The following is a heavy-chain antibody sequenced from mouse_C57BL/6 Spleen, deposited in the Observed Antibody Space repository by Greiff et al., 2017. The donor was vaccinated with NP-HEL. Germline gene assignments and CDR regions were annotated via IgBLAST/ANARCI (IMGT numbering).Heavy chain of an antibody. CDR2: INCDGSST. Sequence: EVQLMESEGGLVQPGSSMKLSCTASGFTFSDYYMAWVRQVPEKGLEWVANINCDGSSTYYLASLKSRFIISSDNAKNILYLHMSSLKSADTATYYCAREGATVVLDYWGQGTTLTVSS. V-gene: IGHV5-16*01. J-gene: IGHJ2*01. CDR3: AREGATVVLDY. CDR1: GFTFSDYY. D-gene: IGHD1-1*01.